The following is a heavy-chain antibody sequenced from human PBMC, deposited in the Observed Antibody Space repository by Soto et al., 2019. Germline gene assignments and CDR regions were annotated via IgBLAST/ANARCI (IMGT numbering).Heavy chain of an antibody. V-gene: IGHV1-58*01. CDR3: AARKYGSGTQADYYGVDV. CDR2: IVVGSGNT. CDR1: GFTFTSSA. J-gene: IGHJ6*02. Sequence: GASVKVSCKASGFTFTSSAVQWVRQARGQRXEWIGWIVVGSGNTNYAQKFQERVTITRDMSTSTAYMELSSLRSEDTAVYYCAARKYGSGTQADYYGVDVWGQGTTVTVSS. D-gene: IGHD3-10*01.